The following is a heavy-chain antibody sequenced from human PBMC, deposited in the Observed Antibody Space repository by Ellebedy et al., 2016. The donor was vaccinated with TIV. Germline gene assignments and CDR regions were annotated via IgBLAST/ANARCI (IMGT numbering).Heavy chain of an antibody. CDR2: ISVSDYTI. Sequence: PGGSLRLSCAAPGSSFSSCAMNWVRQAPWKGLEWVSYISVSDYTIYADSVKGRFPISRDNANNSLYLQMNSLRAEDTAVYYWARDLGCRASLDYWGQGTLVTVSS. D-gene: IGHD2-15*01. CDR3: ARDLGCRASLDY. V-gene: IGHV3-48*03. J-gene: IGHJ4*02. CDR1: GSSFSSCA.